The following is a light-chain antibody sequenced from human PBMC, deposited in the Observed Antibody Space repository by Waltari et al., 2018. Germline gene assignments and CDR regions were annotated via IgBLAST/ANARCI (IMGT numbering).Light chain of an antibody. CDR2: EVN. V-gene: IGLV2-23*02. CDR3: CSYAGSPTFVI. J-gene: IGLJ2*01. CDR1: SSHRGSYNL. Sequence: QSALTQPASVSGSPGQSITPPCTGTSSHRGSYNLVSWYQQRPGKAPRPLIYEVNKRPSGVSNRFSGSKSGNTASLTISGLQAEDEADYYCCSYAGSPTFVIFGGGSKLTVL.